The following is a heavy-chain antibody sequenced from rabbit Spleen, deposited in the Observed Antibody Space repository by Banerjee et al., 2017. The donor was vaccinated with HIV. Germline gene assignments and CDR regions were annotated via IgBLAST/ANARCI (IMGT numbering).Heavy chain of an antibody. CDR3: ARGSATMTMVITGYYFDL. V-gene: IGHV1S40*01. CDR1: GFSFSSSYY. D-gene: IGHD2-1*01. CDR2: IYAGSSGST. Sequence: QSLEESGGDLVKPGASLTLTCTASGFSFSSSYYICWVRQAPGKGLECVACIYAGSSGSTYYASWAKGRFTISKTSSTTVTLQMTSLTAADTATYFCARGSATMTMVITGYYFDLWGQGTLVTVS. J-gene: IGHJ4*01.